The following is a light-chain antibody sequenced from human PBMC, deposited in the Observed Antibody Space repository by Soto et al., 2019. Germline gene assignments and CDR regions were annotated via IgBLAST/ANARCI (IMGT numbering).Light chain of an antibody. CDR2: DVS. J-gene: IGLJ1*01. Sequence: QSALTQPRSVSGSPGQSVTISCIGTSSDVGGYNYVSWYQQHPGKAPKVMIYDVSERPSGVPDRFSGYKSGNTASLTISRRQAEDAADYYCCSYAGSTMDVLATGTTVTVL. CDR1: SSDVGGYNY. CDR3: CSYAGSTMDV. V-gene: IGLV2-11*01.